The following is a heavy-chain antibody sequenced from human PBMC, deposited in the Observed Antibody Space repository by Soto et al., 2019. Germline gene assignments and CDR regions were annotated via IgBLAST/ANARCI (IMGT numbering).Heavy chain of an antibody. J-gene: IGHJ6*02. Sequence: ASVKVSCKASGYSFTGYYMHWVRQAPGQGLEWMGWINPNSGGTNYAQKFQGWVTMTRDTSISTAYMELSRLRSDDTAVYYCARDNCSGGSCYSDYYYYGKDVWGQGTTVTVSS. CDR3: ARDNCSGGSCYSDYYYYGKDV. CDR2: INPNSGGT. V-gene: IGHV1-2*04. CDR1: GYSFTGYY. D-gene: IGHD2-15*01.